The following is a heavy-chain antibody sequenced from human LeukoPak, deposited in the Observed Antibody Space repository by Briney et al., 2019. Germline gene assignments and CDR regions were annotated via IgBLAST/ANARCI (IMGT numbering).Heavy chain of an antibody. V-gene: IGHV1-2*02. Sequence: ASVKVSCKASGYTFTGYYMHWVRQAPGQGREWMGWINPNSGGTNYAQKFQGRVTMTRDTSISTAYMELSRLRSDDTAVYYCARAAGIQLWLYYFDYWGQGTLVTVSS. CDR2: INPNSGGT. J-gene: IGHJ4*02. CDR1: GYTFTGYY. D-gene: IGHD5-18*01. CDR3: ARAAGIQLWLYYFDY.